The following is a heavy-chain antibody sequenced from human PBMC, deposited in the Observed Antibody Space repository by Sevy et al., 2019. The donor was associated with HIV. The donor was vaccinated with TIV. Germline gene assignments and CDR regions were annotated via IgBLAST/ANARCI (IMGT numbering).Heavy chain of an antibody. Sequence: ASVKVSCKASGGTFNTYFINWVRHAPGQGLEWVGRFIPFSPTADVAQSFQGRVTITADESTDTAFMELSSLRSDDTAVYYCARGLTTVTSNWFDPWGQGTLVTVSS. CDR2: FIPFSPTA. CDR1: GGTFNTYF. J-gene: IGHJ5*02. D-gene: IGHD4-17*01. CDR3: ARGLTTVTSNWFDP. V-gene: IGHV1-69*13.